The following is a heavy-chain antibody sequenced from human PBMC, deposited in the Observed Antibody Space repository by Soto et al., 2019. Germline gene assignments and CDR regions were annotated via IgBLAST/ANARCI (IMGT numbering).Heavy chain of an antibody. CDR2: IKQDGSEK. J-gene: IGHJ4*02. Sequence: PGGSLRLSCAASGFTFSSYWMSWVRQAPGKGLEWVANIKQDGSEKYYVDSVKGRFTISRDNAKNSLYLQMNSLRAEDTAVYYCARVGYDTVRELGYWGQGTLVTVSS. V-gene: IGHV3-7*01. D-gene: IGHD1-7*01. CDR3: ARVGYDTVRELGY. CDR1: GFTFSSYW.